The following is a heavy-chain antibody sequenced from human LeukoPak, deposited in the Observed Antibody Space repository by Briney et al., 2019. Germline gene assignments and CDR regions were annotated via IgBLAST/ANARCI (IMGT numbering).Heavy chain of an antibody. Sequence: GESLKISCNASGYSFTTYWIGWVRQMPGKGLEWMGIIYPGDSETRYSPSFQGQVTISADKSISTAYLQWSSLKASDTAIYYCARHSGSYCTNYCGQGTLVTVSS. J-gene: IGHJ4*02. V-gene: IGHV5-51*01. CDR3: ARHSGSYCTNY. D-gene: IGHD1-26*01. CDR2: IYPGDSET. CDR1: GYSFTTYW.